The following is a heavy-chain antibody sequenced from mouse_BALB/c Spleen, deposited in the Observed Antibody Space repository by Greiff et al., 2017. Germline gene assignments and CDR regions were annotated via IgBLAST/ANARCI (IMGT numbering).Heavy chain of an antibody. J-gene: IGHJ4*01. D-gene: IGHD1-2*01. Sequence: VQLKESGPGLVAPSQSLSITCTVSGFSLTSYGVHWVRQPPGKGLEWLGVIWAGGSTNYNSALMSRLSISKDNSKSQVFLKMNSLQTDDTAMYYCATITTATTYAMDYWGQGTSVTVSS. V-gene: IGHV2-9*02. CDR2: IWAGGST. CDR1: GFSLTSYG. CDR3: ATITTATTYAMDY.